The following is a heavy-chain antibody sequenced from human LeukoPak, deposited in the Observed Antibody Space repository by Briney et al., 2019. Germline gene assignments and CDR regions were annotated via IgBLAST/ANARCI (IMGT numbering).Heavy chain of an antibody. D-gene: IGHD6-19*01. CDR2: ISGSGGST. CDR1: GFTFSSYA. V-gene: IGHV3-23*01. CDR3: ATLGIAVAGTDY. J-gene: IGHJ4*02. Sequence: GGSLRLSCAASGFTFSSYAMSWVRQAPGKGLEWVSAISGSGGSTYYADSVKGRFTISRDNAKNSLYLQMNSLRAEDTALYYCATLGIAVAGTDYWGQGTLVTVSS.